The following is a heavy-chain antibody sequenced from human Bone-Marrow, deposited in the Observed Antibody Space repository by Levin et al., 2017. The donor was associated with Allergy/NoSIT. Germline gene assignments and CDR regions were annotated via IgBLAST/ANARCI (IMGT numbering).Heavy chain of an antibody. CDR2: IYYSGST. CDR1: GDSISSYL. CDR3: ARGNPNSFGCFES. Sequence: SETLSLTCADSGDSISSYLWSWIRQPPGKGLEWIGDIYYSGSTNYNPSLKSRVTISVDTSKNQFSLNLRSVTAADTAVYYCARGNPNSFGCFESWGQGTLVTVSS. D-gene: IGHD4-23*01. V-gene: IGHV4-59*01. J-gene: IGHJ5*01.